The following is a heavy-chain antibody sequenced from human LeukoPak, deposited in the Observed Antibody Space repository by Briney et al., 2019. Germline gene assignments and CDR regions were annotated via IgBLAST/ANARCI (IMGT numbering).Heavy chain of an antibody. CDR1: GYTFTSYG. V-gene: IGHV1-18*01. Sequence: ASVKVSCKASGYTFTSYGISWVRQAPGQGLEWMGWIYSYIANTNYAQKFQGRVTMTTDTSTSIAYMELRSLTSDDTAVYYCARLKNYGDYGYWGQGTLVTVSS. CDR3: ARLKNYGDYGY. J-gene: IGHJ4*02. D-gene: IGHD4-17*01. CDR2: IYSYIANT.